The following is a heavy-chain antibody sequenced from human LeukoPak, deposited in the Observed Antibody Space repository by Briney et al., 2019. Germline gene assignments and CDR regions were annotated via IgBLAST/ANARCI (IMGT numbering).Heavy chain of an antibody. J-gene: IGHJ6*03. V-gene: IGHV1-69*05. D-gene: IGHD5-24*01. CDR1: GGTFSSYA. CDR2: IIPIFGTA. CDR3: AGWVRDGYNSPQHEDYYMDV. Sequence: GSSVKVSFKASGGTFSSYAISWVRQAPGQGLEWMGGIIPIFGTANYAQKFQGRVTITTDESTSTAYMELSSLRSEDTAVYYCAGWVRDGYNSPQHEDYYMDVWGKGTTVTVSS.